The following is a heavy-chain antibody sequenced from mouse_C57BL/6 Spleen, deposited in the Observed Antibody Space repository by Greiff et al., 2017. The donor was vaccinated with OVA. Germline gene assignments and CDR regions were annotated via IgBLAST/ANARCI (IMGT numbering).Heavy chain of an antibody. CDR3: VRQGSNYGFAY. J-gene: IGHJ3*01. D-gene: IGHD2-5*01. CDR2: IRSKSNNYAT. V-gene: IGHV10-1*01. Sequence: EVQLVESGGGLVQPKGSLKLSCAASGFSFNTYAMNWVRQAPGKGLEWVARIRSKSNNYATYYADSVKDRFTISRDDSESMLYLQMNNLKTEDTAMYYCVRQGSNYGFAYWGQGTLVTVSA. CDR1: GFSFNTYA.